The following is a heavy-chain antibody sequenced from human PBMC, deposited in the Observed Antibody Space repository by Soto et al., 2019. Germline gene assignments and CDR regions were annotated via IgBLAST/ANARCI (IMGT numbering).Heavy chain of an antibody. V-gene: IGHV3-30*18. CDR3: AKVGLRFLEWLSFDY. Sequence: GGSLRLSCAASGFTFSSYGMHWVRQAPGKGLEWVAVISYDGSNKYYADSVKGRFTISRDNSKNTLYLQMNSLRAEDTAVYYCAKVGLRFLEWLSFDYWGQGTLVTVSS. J-gene: IGHJ4*02. D-gene: IGHD3-3*01. CDR1: GFTFSSYG. CDR2: ISYDGSNK.